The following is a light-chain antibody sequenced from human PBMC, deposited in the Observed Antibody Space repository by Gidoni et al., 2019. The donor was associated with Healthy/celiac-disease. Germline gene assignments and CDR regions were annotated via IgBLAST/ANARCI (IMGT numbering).Light chain of an antibody. V-gene: IGKV1-39*01. CDR1: QSISSY. CDR2: AAS. CDR3: QQSYSTPRT. J-gene: IGKJ4*01. Sequence: DIQMTQSPSSLSASVGDRVTITCRASQSISSYLNCYQQKPGKAPKLLIYAASSLQSGVPSRFSGSGSGTDFTLTISSLQPEDFATYYCQQSYSTPRTFXGXTKVEIK.